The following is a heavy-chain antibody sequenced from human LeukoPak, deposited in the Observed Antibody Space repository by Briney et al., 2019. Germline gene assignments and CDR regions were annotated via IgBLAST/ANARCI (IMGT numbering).Heavy chain of an antibody. CDR1: GYTLTELS. J-gene: IGHJ4*02. CDR2: FDPEDGET. Sequence: ASVKVSCKVSGYTLTELSMHWVRQAPGKGLEWMGGFDPEDGETIYAQKFQGRVTMTEDTSTDTAYMELSSLRSEDTAVYYCARERARYCSGGSCWGGIVYWGQGTLVTVSS. CDR3: ARERARYCSGGSCWGGIVY. V-gene: IGHV1-24*01. D-gene: IGHD2-15*01.